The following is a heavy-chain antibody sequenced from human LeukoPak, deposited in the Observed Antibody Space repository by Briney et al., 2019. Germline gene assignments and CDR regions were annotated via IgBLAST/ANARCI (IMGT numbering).Heavy chain of an antibody. Sequence: PSETLSLTCTVSGYSISSGYYWGWIRQPPGKGLEWIGSIYHSGSTYYNPSLKSRVTISVDTSKNQFSLKLSSVTAADTAVYYCARSYGDYLDAFDIWGQGTMVTVSS. V-gene: IGHV4-38-2*02. J-gene: IGHJ3*02. D-gene: IGHD4-17*01. CDR3: ARSYGDYLDAFDI. CDR2: IYHSGST. CDR1: GYSISSGYY.